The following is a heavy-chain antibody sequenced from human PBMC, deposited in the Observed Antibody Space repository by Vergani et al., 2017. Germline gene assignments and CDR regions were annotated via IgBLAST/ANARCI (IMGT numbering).Heavy chain of an antibody. Sequence: EVQLLESGGGLVQPGGSLRLSCAASGFTFSSYALSWVRQAPGKGLEWVSAISGSGGSTYYADSVKGRFTISRDNSKNTLYLQMNSLRAEDTAVYYCAKYRTMVRENYYYYSIDVWGQGTTVTVSS. CDR1: GFTFSSYA. D-gene: IGHD3-10*01. V-gene: IGHV3-23*01. CDR2: ISGSGGST. J-gene: IGHJ6*02. CDR3: AKYRTMVRENYYYYSIDV.